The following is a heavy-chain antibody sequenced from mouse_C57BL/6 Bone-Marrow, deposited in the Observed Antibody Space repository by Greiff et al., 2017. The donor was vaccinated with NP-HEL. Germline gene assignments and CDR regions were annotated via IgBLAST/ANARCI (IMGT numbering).Heavy chain of an antibody. CDR1: GYTFTSYG. D-gene: IGHD2-10*02. CDR2: IYPRSGNT. V-gene: IGHV1-81*01. CDR3: ASWGYGY. Sequence: QVQLKQSGAELARPGASVKLSCKASGYTFTSYGISWVKQRTGQGLEWIGEIYPRSGNTYYNEKFKGKATLTADKSSSTAYMELRSLTSEDSAVYFCASWGYGYWGQGTTLTVSS. J-gene: IGHJ2*01.